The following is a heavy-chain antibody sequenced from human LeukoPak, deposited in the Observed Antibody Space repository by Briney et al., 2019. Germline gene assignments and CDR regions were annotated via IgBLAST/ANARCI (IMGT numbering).Heavy chain of an antibody. V-gene: IGHV4-59*01. D-gene: IGHD3-3*01. CDR1: GGSISSYY. Sequence: SETLSLTCTVSGGSISSYYWSWIRQPPGKGLEWIGYIYYSGSTNYNPSLKSRVTTSVDTSKNQFSLKLSSVTAADTAVYYCARVRVFRDFWSGYYFDYWGQGTLVTVSS. CDR3: ARVRVFRDFWSGYYFDY. J-gene: IGHJ4*02. CDR2: IYYSGST.